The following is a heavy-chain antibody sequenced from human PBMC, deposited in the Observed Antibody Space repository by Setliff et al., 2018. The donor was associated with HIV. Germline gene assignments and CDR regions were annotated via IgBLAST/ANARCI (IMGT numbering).Heavy chain of an antibody. J-gene: IGHJ4*02. Sequence: ASVKVSCKASGYTLGGNYMHWVRQAPGQGLEWMGWIDPNSGGTNYAQKFEGRVTMTRDTTVNTVYMELRSLRSDDTAVYYCARYALCSDDCSDEGADIWGQGTLVTVSS. CDR3: ARYALCSDDCSDEGADI. V-gene: IGHV1-2*02. D-gene: IGHD2-21*01. CDR1: GYTLGGNY. CDR2: IDPNSGGT.